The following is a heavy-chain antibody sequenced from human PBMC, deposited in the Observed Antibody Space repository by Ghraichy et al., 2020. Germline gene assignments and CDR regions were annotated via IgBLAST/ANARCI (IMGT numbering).Heavy chain of an antibody. CDR3: ARGKEVGGNSMYYFDY. V-gene: IGHV4-34*01. Sequence: SQTLSLTCAVYGGSFSGYYWSWIRQPPGKGLEWIGEINHSGSTNYNPSLKSRVTISVDTSKNQFSLKLSSVTAADTAVYYCARGKEVGGNSMYYFDYWGQGTLVTVSS. J-gene: IGHJ4*02. CDR1: GGSFSGYY. CDR2: INHSGST. D-gene: IGHD4-23*01.